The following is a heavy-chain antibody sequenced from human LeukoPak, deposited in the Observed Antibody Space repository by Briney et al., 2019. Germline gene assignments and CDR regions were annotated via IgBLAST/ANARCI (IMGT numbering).Heavy chain of an antibody. Sequence: GSLRLSCSASGFTVSSTYMAWVRRAPGKGLEWVSSISGSGSSTDYADSVKGRFTISRDNSKNTLYLQMNSLRAEVTAVYYCAKDLLGSTCCISGFDYWGQGTLVTVSS. CDR1: GFTVSSTY. J-gene: IGHJ4*02. CDR2: ISGSGSST. D-gene: IGHD2-2*01. V-gene: IGHV3-23*01. CDR3: AKDLLGSTCCISGFDY.